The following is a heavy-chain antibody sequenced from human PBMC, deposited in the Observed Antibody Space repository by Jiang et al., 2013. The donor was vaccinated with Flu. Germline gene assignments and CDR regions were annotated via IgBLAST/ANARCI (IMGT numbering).Heavy chain of an antibody. V-gene: IGHV4-4*02. CDR2: IYHSGST. CDR1: SSSNW. CDR3: ARTSGSSLYYAFDI. D-gene: IGHD1-26*01. J-gene: IGHJ3*02. Sequence: SSSNWWSWVRQPPGKGLEWIGEIYHSGSTNYNPSLKSRVTISVDKSKNQFSLKLSSVTAADTAVYYCARTSGSSLYYAFDIWGQGTMVTVSS.